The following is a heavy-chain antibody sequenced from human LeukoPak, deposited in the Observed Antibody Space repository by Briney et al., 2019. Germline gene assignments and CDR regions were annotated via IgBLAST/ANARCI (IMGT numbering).Heavy chain of an antibody. J-gene: IGHJ6*03. CDR3: ARWALYYNYYMDV. Sequence: SGGSLRLSCAASGFTFSSYTMNWVRQAPGKGLEWVSYISSSSNTIYYADSVNGRFTISRDNAKNSLYLQMNSMSAEDTAVYYCARWALYYNYYMDVWGKGTTVTVSS. V-gene: IGHV3-48*01. D-gene: IGHD3-10*01. CDR2: ISSSSNTI. CDR1: GFTFSSYT.